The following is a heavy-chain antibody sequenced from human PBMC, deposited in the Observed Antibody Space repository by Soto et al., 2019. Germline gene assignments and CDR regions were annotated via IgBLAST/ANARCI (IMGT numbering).Heavy chain of an antibody. Sequence: SVGGLVQPGGSLRLSCAASGFTFSSYDMHWVRQATGKGLEWVSAIGTAGDTYYPGSVKGRFTISRENAKNSLYLQMNSLRAGDTAVYYCARVNYYYYMDVWGKGTTVTVSS. V-gene: IGHV3-13*01. J-gene: IGHJ6*03. CDR1: GFTFSSYD. CDR3: ARVNYYYYMDV. CDR2: IGTAGDT.